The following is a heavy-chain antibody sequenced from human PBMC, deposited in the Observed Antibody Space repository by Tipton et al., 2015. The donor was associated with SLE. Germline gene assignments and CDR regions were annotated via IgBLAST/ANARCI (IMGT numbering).Heavy chain of an antibody. CDR2: NHHSGNT. Sequence: TLSLTCGVYGGSFSVYYLTWVRQPPGKGLAWIGENHHSGNTNYNPPLKSRVTISVDTSKNQFSLRLSSLTAADTAVYYCARQGDSSSWRYYWFDPWGQGTLVTVSS. CDR1: GGSFSVYY. J-gene: IGHJ5*02. V-gene: IGHV4-34*01. CDR3: ARQGDSSSWRYYWFDP. D-gene: IGHD6-13*01.